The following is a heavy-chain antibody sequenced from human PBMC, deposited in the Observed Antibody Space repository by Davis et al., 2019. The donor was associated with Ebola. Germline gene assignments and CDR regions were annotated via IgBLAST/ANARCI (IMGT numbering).Heavy chain of an antibody. CDR1: GFTFSSYA. CDR2: IYSGGST. Sequence: PGGSLRLSCAASGFTFSSYAMSWVRQAPGKGLEWVSVIYSGGSTYYADSVKGRFTISRDNSKNTLYLQMNSLRAEDTAVYYCARDSHTVNYFDYWGQGTLVTVSS. CDR3: ARDSHTVNYFDY. D-gene: IGHD4-11*01. J-gene: IGHJ4*02. V-gene: IGHV3-53*01.